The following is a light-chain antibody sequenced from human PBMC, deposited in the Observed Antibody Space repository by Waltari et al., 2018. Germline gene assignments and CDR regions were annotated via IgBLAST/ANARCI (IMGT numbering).Light chain of an antibody. Sequence: DIQVTQSPSSLSASVGDRVTITCRASQSMSSFLNWYQQKPGKAPRLLISATSNLQSGVPSRFSGSGSGADCTLTINSLQAEDVAVYYCHQYASSPWTFGQGTKVEI. V-gene: IGKV1-39*01. CDR2: ATS. J-gene: IGKJ1*01. CDR3: HQYASSPWT. CDR1: QSMSSF.